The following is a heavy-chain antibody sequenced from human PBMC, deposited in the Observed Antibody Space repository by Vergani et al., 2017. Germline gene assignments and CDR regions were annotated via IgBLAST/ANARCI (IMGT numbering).Heavy chain of an antibody. CDR1: GYTFTSYA. V-gene: IGHV1-3*01. J-gene: IGHJ3*02. CDR3: ARVKESSWLDEAFDI. D-gene: IGHD6-13*01. Sequence: QVQLVQSGAEVKKPGASVKVSCKASGYTFTSYAMHWVRQAPGQRLEWMGWINAGNGNTKYSQKLQGRVTITRDTSASTAYMELSSLRSEDTAVYYCARVKESSWLDEAFDIWGQGTMVTVSS. CDR2: INAGNGNT.